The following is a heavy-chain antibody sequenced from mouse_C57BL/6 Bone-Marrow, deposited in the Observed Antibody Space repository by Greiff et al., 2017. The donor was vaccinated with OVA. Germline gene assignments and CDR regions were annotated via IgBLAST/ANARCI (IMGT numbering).Heavy chain of an antibody. Sequence: ESGPGLVKPSQSLSLSCSVTGYSIPSGYYWNWIRQFPGNKLEWMGYISYDGSNNYNPTLKNRISLTRDTSKNQFFLKVNSVTTEDTATYYCARSDYGSSPYAMDYWGQGTSVTVSS. V-gene: IGHV3-6*01. CDR2: ISYDGSN. CDR1: GYSIPSGYY. J-gene: IGHJ4*01. D-gene: IGHD1-1*01. CDR3: ARSDYGSSPYAMDY.